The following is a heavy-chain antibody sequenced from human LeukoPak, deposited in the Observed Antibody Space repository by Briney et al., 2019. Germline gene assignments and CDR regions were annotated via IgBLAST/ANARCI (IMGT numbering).Heavy chain of an antibody. V-gene: IGHV4-34*01. J-gene: IGHJ4*02. D-gene: IGHD3-16*02. CDR3: ARGRRLYLNY. CDR2: INHSGST. CDR1: GGSFSGYY. Sequence: SETLSLTCAVYGGSFSGYYWSWIRQPPGKGLEWIGEINHSGSTNYNPSLKSQVTISVDTSKNQFSLKLSSVTAADTAVYYCARGRRLYLNYWGQGTLVTVSS.